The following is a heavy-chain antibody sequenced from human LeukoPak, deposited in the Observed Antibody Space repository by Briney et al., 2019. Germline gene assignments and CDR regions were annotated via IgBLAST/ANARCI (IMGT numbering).Heavy chain of an antibody. CDR2: ISGSGGST. Sequence: GGSLRLSCAASGFTFSSYAMSWVRQAPGKGLEWVSAISGSGGSTYYADSVKGRFTISRDNSKNTLYLQMNSLRAEDTAVYYCAKAGSLWLRLPYYFDYWGQGTLVTVSS. V-gene: IGHV3-23*01. D-gene: IGHD5-12*01. J-gene: IGHJ4*02. CDR3: AKAGSLWLRLPYYFDY. CDR1: GFTFSSYA.